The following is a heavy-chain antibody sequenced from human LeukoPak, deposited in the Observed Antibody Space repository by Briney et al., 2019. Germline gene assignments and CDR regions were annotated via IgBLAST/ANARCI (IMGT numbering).Heavy chain of an antibody. Sequence: PGGSLRLSCAASGFTFSSYAMSWVRQAPGKGLEWVSAISGSGGSTYYADSVKGRFTISRDNSKNTLYLQMNSLRAGDTAVYYRARSGRGPRGLSHYFFDYWGQGTLVTVSS. CDR2: ISGSGGST. D-gene: IGHD3-10*01. V-gene: IGHV3-23*01. J-gene: IGHJ4*02. CDR1: GFTFSSYA. CDR3: ARSGRGPRGLSHYFFDY.